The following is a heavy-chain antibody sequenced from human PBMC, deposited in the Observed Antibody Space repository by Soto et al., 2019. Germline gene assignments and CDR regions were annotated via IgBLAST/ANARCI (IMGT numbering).Heavy chain of an antibody. J-gene: IGHJ6*02. D-gene: IGHD2-15*01. CDR1: GGTFSSYA. CDR2: IIPIFGTA. V-gene: IGHV1-69*12. CDR3: ASASGAFRSNYYYGMDV. Sequence: QVQLVQSGAEVKKPGSSVKVSCKASGGTFSSYAISWVRQAPGQGLEWMGGIIPIFGTANYAQKFQGRVTITADESTSTAYMELSSLRSEDTAVYYCASASGAFRSNYYYGMDVWGQGTTVTVSS.